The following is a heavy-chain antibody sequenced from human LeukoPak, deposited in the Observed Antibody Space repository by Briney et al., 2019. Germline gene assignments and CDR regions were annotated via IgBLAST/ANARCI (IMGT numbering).Heavy chain of an antibody. V-gene: IGHV3-9*01. CDR1: GLTFYTYA. D-gene: IGHD5-12*01. CDR2: ISWNSGSI. CDR3: AKDNAATTHYFDY. Sequence: PGGSLRLSCAVSGLTFYTYAMHWVRQAPGKGLEWVSGISWNSGSIGYADSVKGRFTISRDNAKNSLYLQMNSLRAEDTALYYCAKDNAATTHYFDYWGQGTLVTVSS. J-gene: IGHJ4*02.